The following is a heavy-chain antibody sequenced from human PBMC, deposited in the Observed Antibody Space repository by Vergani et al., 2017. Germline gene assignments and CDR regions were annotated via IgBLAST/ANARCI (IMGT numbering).Heavy chain of an antibody. D-gene: IGHD6-13*01. CDR3: ARGIXAAAGKTRGNWFDP. V-gene: IGHV4-34*01. J-gene: IGHJ5*02. Sequence: QVQLQQWGAGLLKPSETLTLTCAVYGGSFSGYYWSWIRQPPGKGLEWIGEINHSGSTNYNPSLKSRVTISVETSKNQFSLKLSSVTAADTAMYYCARGIXAAAGKTRGNWFDPWGQGTLVTVSS. CDR2: INHSGST. CDR1: GGSFSGYY.